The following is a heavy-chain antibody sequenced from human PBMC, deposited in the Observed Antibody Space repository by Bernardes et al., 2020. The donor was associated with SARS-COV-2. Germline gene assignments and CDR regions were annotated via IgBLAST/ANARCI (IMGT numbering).Heavy chain of an antibody. V-gene: IGHV4-4*02. Sequence: SETLSLTCAVSGGSMDIDYCWTWVRQAPGKGLEWIGEDCPDGGPNINPSLKSRVTMSVDAFSNQFSLRMVSVTAADTAVYFCATDTSGWRDSDDWGQGTLVTVSS. CDR1: GGSMDIDYC. CDR2: DCPDGGP. J-gene: IGHJ4*02. D-gene: IGHD6-19*01. CDR3: ATDTSGWRDSDD.